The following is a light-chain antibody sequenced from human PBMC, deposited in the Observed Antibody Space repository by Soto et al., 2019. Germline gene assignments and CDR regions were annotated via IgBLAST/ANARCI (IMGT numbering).Light chain of an antibody. CDR3: AAWDDSLDGVV. V-gene: IGLV1-36*01. CDR2: YDD. CDR1: TSNTGNNA. J-gene: IGLJ2*01. Sequence: QSVLTQPPSVSEAPRQRVIISCSGSTSNTGNNAVSWYQQLPGKAPKLLIYYDDLLPSGVSDRFSGSKSGTSASLAISGLQSEAEADYSCAAWDDSLDGVVFGGGTQLTVL.